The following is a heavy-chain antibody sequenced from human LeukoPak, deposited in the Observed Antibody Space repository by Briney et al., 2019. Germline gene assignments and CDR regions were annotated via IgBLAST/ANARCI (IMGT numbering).Heavy chain of an antibody. CDR1: GGSISSYY. Sequence: SETLSLTCTVSGGSISSYYWSWIRQPPGKGLEWIGYIYYSGSTNYNPSLKSRVTISVDTSKNQFSLKLSSVTAADTAVYYCAGTAAGTHWFDPWGQGTLVTVSS. D-gene: IGHD6-13*01. J-gene: IGHJ5*02. CDR3: AGTAAGTHWFDP. V-gene: IGHV4-59*01. CDR2: IYYSGST.